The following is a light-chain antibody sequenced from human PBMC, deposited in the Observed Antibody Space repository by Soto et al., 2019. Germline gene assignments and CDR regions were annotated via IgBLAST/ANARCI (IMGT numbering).Light chain of an antibody. CDR3: QQYGSSPWT. CDR1: QSVSSSD. CDR2: GAS. V-gene: IGKV3-20*01. J-gene: IGKJ1*01. Sequence: EIVLTQSPGTLSLSPGERATLSCRASQSVSSSDLAWYQQKPGQAPRLLIYGASSRATGIPDRFSGSGSGTDFTLTISRLEREDFAVYYCQQYGSSPWTFGQGTKVEIK.